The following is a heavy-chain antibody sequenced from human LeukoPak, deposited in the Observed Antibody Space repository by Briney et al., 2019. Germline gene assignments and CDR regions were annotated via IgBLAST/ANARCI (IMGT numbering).Heavy chain of an antibody. CDR2: INHSGST. J-gene: IGHJ5*02. D-gene: IGHD6-19*01. CDR1: GGSYSGYY. CDR3: ARYSSGWYGYWFDP. V-gene: IGHV4-34*01. Sequence: SETLSLTCAVYGGSYSGYYWSWIRQPPGKGLEWIGEINHSGSTNYNPSLKSRVTISVDTSKNQFSLKLSSVTAADTAVYYCARYSSGWYGYWFDPWGQGTLVTVSS.